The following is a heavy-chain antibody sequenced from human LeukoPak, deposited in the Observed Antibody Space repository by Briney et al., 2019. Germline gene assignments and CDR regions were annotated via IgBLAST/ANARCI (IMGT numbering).Heavy chain of an antibody. CDR3: ARGGGGYSGYDYYYYYGMDV. D-gene: IGHD5-12*01. CDR1: GFTFRSYA. J-gene: IGHJ6*02. Sequence: PGRSLRLSCAVCGFTFRSYAMHWVRQAPGKGLEWVAFISYDGSNKYYGDSVKGRFTISRDDSKDTLSPQMNSLRPEDTALYYCARGGGGYSGYDYYYYYGMDVWGQGTTVTVSS. CDR2: ISYDGSNK. V-gene: IGHV3-30-3*01.